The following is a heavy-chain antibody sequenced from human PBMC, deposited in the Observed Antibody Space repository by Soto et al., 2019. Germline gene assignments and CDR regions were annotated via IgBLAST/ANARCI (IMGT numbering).Heavy chain of an antibody. Sequence: GGSLRLSCAASGFTFSSYWMSWVRQAPGKGLEWVANIKQDGSEKSYVDSVKGRFTISRDNAKNSLYLQMNSLRAEDSAVYYCWRAIYSSSSSYSFGYWGQGTLVTVSA. D-gene: IGHD6-6*01. J-gene: IGHJ4*02. CDR1: GFTFSSYW. V-gene: IGHV3-7*01. CDR2: IKQDGSEK. CDR3: WRAIYSSSSSYSFGY.